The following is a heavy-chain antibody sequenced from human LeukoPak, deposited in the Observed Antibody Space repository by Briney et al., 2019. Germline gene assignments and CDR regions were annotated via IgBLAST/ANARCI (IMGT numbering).Heavy chain of an antibody. D-gene: IGHD4-17*01. J-gene: IGHJ5*02. CDR2: IYYSGTT. Sequence: SSETLSLTCTVSGGSISSSSYYWDWIRQPPRKGLEWIGSIYYSGTTNYNPSLKSRVTISVDTSKNQFSLKLSSVTASDTAVYYCATSPVTTWWFDPWGQGTLVTVSS. CDR1: GGSISSSSYY. CDR3: ATSPVTTWWFDP. V-gene: IGHV4-39*01.